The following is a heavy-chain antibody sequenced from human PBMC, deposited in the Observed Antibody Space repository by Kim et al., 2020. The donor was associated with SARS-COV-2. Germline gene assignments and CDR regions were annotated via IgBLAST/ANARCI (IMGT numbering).Heavy chain of an antibody. CDR2: IYYSGST. Sequence: SETLSLTCTVSGGSISSSSYYWGWIRQPPGKGLEWIGSIYYSGSTYYNPSLKSRVTISVDTSKNQFSLKLSSVTAADTAVYYCARDRRGYSGSYQRVFDYWGQGTLVTVSS. J-gene: IGHJ4*02. CDR3: ARDRRGYSGSYQRVFDY. D-gene: IGHD1-26*01. V-gene: IGHV4-39*07. CDR1: GGSISSSSYY.